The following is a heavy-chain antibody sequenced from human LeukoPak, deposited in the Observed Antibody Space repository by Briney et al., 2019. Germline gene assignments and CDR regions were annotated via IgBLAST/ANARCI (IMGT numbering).Heavy chain of an antibody. CDR1: GFTFSNYA. CDR3: AKGGGGDFPFDY. Sequence: GGSLRLSCAASGFTFSNYAMSWVHQAPGKGLEWVSGLSGSGGSTYYADSVKGRFTISRDNFKNTLYLQMNSLRAEDTAVYYCAKGGGGDFPFDYWGQGTLVTVSS. V-gene: IGHV3-23*01. J-gene: IGHJ4*02. D-gene: IGHD2-21*02. CDR2: LSGSGGST.